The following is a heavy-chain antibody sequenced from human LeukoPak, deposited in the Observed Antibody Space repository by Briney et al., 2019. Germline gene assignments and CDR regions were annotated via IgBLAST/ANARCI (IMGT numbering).Heavy chain of an antibody. J-gene: IGHJ6*03. Sequence: PSETLSLTCSVSGYSISSGYYWGWIRQPAGKGLEWIGRIYTSGSTNYNPSLKSRVTMSVDTSKNQFSLKLSSVTAADTAVYYCARDRSNAGRDGSSRYYYMDVWGKGTTVTISS. CDR2: IYTSGST. V-gene: IGHV4-4*07. CDR3: ARDRSNAGRDGSSRYYYMDV. CDR1: GYSISSGYY. D-gene: IGHD5-24*01.